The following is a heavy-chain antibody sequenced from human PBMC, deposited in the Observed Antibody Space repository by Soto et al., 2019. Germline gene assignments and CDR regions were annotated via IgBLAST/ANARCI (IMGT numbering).Heavy chain of an antibody. CDR3: ARSAVTAATYNGFDT. J-gene: IGHJ5*02. CDR1: GYSFTSYW. D-gene: IGHD2-15*01. V-gene: IGHV5-51*01. CDR2: IYPGDSDT. Sequence: GESLKISCRGSGYSFTSYWIGWVRQMPGKGLEWMGIIYPGDSDTRYSPSFQGQVTISADKSISTAYLQWSSLKASDTAKYYCARSAVTAATYNGFDTWGQGTLVTVSS.